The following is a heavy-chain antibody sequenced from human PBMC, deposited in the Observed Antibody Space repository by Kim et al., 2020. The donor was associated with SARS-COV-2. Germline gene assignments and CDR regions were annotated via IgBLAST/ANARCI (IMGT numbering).Heavy chain of an antibody. J-gene: IGHJ4*02. CDR1: GFTFSDHY. V-gene: IGHV3-72*01. D-gene: IGHD5-18*01. Sequence: GGSLRLSCAASGFTFSDHYMDWVRQAPGKGLEWVGRTRNKANSYTTEYAASVKGRFTISRDDSKNSLYLQMNSLKTEDTAVYYCARGRGNTATYFDYWGQGTLVTVSS. CDR3: ARGRGNTATYFDY. CDR2: TRNKANSYTT.